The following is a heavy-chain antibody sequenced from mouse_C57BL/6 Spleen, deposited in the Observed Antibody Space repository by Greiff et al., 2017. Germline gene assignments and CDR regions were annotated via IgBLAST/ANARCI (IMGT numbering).Heavy chain of an antibody. D-gene: IGHD3-3*01. J-gene: IGHJ3*01. Sequence: EVQGVESGGDLVKPGGSLKLSCAASGFTFSSYGMSWVRQTPDKRLEWVATISSGGSYTYSPDSVKGRFTISRDNAKNTLYLQMSSLKSEDTAMYYCAREGGPHFAYWGQGTLVTVSA. CDR2: ISSGGSYT. CDR1: GFTFSSYG. V-gene: IGHV5-6*01. CDR3: AREGGPHFAY.